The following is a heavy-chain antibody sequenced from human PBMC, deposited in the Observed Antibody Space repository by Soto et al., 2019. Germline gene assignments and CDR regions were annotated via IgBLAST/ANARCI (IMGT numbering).Heavy chain of an antibody. V-gene: IGHV4-59*01. Sequence: QVQLQESGPGLVKPSETLSLTCTVSGGSISSYYWSWIRQPPGKGLEWIGYIYYSGSTNYNPSLKGRVTLSVDTSKSQFSLKLSSVTAADTAVYYCMYGSYYYGMDVWGQGTTVTVSS. J-gene: IGHJ6*02. D-gene: IGHD1-26*01. CDR3: MYGSYYYGMDV. CDR1: GGSISSYY. CDR2: IYYSGST.